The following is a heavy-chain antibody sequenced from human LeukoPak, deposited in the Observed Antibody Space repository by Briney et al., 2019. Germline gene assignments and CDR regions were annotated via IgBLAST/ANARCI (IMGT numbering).Heavy chain of an antibody. CDR1: GFTYSSYS. CDR2: ISSSSSTI. J-gene: IGHJ4*02. CDR3: ARARDGYNYAAGY. D-gene: IGHD5-24*01. Sequence: PGGYLRLSCVASGFTYSSYSMNWVRQAPGKGLAWVSYISSSSSTIYYADSVKGRFTISRDNAKNSLYLQMNSLRDEDTAVYYCARARDGYNYAAGYWGQGTLVTVSS. V-gene: IGHV3-48*02.